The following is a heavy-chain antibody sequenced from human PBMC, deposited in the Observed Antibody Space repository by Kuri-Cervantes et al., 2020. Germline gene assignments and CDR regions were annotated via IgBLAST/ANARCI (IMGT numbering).Heavy chain of an antibody. D-gene: IGHD3-9*01. J-gene: IGHJ6*02. CDR2: TYYRSKWYN. CDR3: AREGLRYFDWSPQIYYYYGMDV. Sequence: SQTLSLTCAISGDSVSSNSAAWNWIRQSPSRGLEWLGRTYYRSKWYNDYAVSVKSRITINPDTSKNQFSLQLNSVTPEDTAVYYCAREGLRYFDWSPQIYYYYGMDVWGQGTTVTVSS. CDR1: GDSVSSNSAA. V-gene: IGHV6-1*01.